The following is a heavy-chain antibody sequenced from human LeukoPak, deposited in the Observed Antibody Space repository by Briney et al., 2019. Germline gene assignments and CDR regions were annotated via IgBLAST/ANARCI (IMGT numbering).Heavy chain of an antibody. D-gene: IGHD3-16*02. V-gene: IGHV4-4*07. CDR3: ARSERLRLGELSSSFDY. Sequence: SETLSLTCTVSGGSISSYYWSWIRQPAGKGLEWIGRIYTSGSTNYNPSLKSRVTMSVDTSKNQFSLKLSSVTAADTAVYYCARSERLRLGELSSSFDYWGQGTLVTVSS. J-gene: IGHJ4*02. CDR2: IYTSGST. CDR1: GGSISSYY.